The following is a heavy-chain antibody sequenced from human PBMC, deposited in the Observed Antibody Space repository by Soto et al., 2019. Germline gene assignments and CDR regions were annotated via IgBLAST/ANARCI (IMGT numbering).Heavy chain of an antibody. CDR3: ATYDFWSGYGDAFDI. CDR2: MNPNSGNT. V-gene: IGHV1-8*01. D-gene: IGHD3-3*01. Sequence: QVQLVQSGAEVKKPGASVKVSCKASGYTFTSYDINWVRQATGQGLEWMGWMNPNSGNTGYAQKFQGRVTMTRNTQXXTAYMELSSLRSEDTAVYYCATYDFWSGYGDAFDIWGQGTMVTVSS. CDR1: GYTFTSYD. J-gene: IGHJ3*02.